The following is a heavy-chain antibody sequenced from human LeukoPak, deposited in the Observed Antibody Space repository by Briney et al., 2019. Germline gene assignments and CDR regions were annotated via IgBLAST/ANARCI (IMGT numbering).Heavy chain of an antibody. Sequence: SQTLSLTCTVSGGSISSGDYYWSWIRQPPGKGLEWIGYIYYSGSTYYNPSLKSRVTISVDTSKNQFSLKLSSVTAADTAVYYCARDSLRLGKYGSGSYNWFDPWGQGTLVTVSS. J-gene: IGHJ5*02. D-gene: IGHD3-10*01. CDR1: GGSISSGDYY. CDR3: ARDSLRLGKYGSGSYNWFDP. V-gene: IGHV4-30-4*08. CDR2: IYYSGST.